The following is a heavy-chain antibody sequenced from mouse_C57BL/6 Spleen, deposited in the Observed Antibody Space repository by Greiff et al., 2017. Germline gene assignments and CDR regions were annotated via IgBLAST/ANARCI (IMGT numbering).Heavy chain of an antibody. Sequence: VQLQQSGPELVKPGASVKISCKASGYAFSSSWMNWVKQRPGKGLEWIGRIYPGDGDTNYNGKFKGKATLTADNSSSTAYMQLSSLTSEDSAVYFCAREGNSWFAYWGQGTLVTVSA. V-gene: IGHV1-82*01. D-gene: IGHD2-1*01. CDR1: GYAFSSSW. CDR3: AREGNSWFAY. CDR2: IYPGDGDT. J-gene: IGHJ3*01.